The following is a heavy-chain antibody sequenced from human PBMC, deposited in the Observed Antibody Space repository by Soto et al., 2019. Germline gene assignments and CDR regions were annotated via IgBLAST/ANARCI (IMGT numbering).Heavy chain of an antibody. CDR2: MDHSGST. Sequence: QVQLQESGPGLVKPSGTLSLTCAVSGGSISSSYWWSWVRQPPGKGLEWIGEMDHSGSTNYNPSLXXRVTKGVDKPXXQXSXXLSGVTAADPAVYYCARDGYCDVLAGYYGKGRFDLWGQGTLVTVSP. CDR1: GGSISSSYW. J-gene: IGHJ5*02. CDR3: ARDGYCDVLAGYYGKGRFDL. D-gene: IGHD3-9*01. V-gene: IGHV4-4*02.